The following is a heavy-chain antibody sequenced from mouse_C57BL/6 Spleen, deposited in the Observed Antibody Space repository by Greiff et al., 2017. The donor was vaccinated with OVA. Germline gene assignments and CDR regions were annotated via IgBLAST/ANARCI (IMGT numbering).Heavy chain of an antibody. CDR1: GYSITSGYY. J-gene: IGHJ2*01. Sequence: VQLKESGPGLVKPSQSLSLTCSVTGYSITSGYYWNWIRQFPGNKLEWMGYISYDGSNNYNPSLKNRISITRDTSKNQFFLKLNSVTTEDTATYYCARALIYYDPFDYWGQGTTLTVSS. D-gene: IGHD2-4*01. CDR2: ISYDGSN. V-gene: IGHV3-6*01. CDR3: ARALIYYDPFDY.